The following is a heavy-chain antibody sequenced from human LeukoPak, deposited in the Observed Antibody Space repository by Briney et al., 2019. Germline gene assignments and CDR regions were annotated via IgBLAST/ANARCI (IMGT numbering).Heavy chain of an antibody. J-gene: IGHJ4*02. D-gene: IGHD3-22*01. CDR2: ISPSGSST. CDR1: GFSFSSYA. Sequence: SGGSLRLSCAASGFSFSSYAMNWVRQAPGKGLEWVSGISPSGSSTNYADSVQGRFTVSRDNSKDMLYLQMNSLRAEDTAMYYCAKDWNYDSRGLNYFYYWGQGALVTVSS. V-gene: IGHV3-23*01. CDR3: AKDWNYDSRGLNYFYY.